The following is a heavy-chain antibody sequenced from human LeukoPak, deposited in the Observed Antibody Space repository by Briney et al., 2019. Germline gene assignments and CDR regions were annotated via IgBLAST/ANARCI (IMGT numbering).Heavy chain of an antibody. CDR3: AKTGYYDSSGYYLYYYYYYMDV. CDR2: IRYDGSNK. CDR1: GFTFSSYW. Sequence: PGGSLRLSCAASGFTFSSYWMSWVRQAPGKGLEWVAFIRYDGSNKYYADSVKGRFTISRDNSKNTLYLQMNSLRAEDTAVYYCAKTGYYDSSGYYLYYYYYYMDVWGKGTTVTVSS. V-gene: IGHV3-30*02. D-gene: IGHD3-22*01. J-gene: IGHJ6*03.